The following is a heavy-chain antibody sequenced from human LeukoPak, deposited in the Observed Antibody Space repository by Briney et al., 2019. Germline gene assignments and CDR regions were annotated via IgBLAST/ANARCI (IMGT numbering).Heavy chain of an antibody. CDR1: GFNFNTYW. CDR2: IKEDVSEK. J-gene: IGHJ4*02. V-gene: IGHV3-7*01. Sequence: GGSLRLSCAASGFNFNTYWMIWVRQAPGKGLEWVANIKEDVSEKYYVDSVKGRFTISRDNANNLLYLQMNSLRAEDTAVYYCAKPTSGSGSFLIDYWGQGTLVTVSS. D-gene: IGHD1-26*01. CDR3: AKPTSGSGSFLIDY.